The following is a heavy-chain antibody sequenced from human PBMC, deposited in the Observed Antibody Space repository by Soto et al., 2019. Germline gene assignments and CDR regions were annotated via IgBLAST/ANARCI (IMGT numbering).Heavy chain of an antibody. Sequence: ASVKVSFKASGYTFTSYGISWVRQAPGQGLEWMGWISAYNGNTNYAQKLQGRVTMTTDTSTSTAYMELRSLRSDDTAVYYCARLYYYDSSGYYETAYYFDYWGQGTLVTAPQ. CDR2: ISAYNGNT. V-gene: IGHV1-18*01. J-gene: IGHJ4*02. D-gene: IGHD3-22*01. CDR3: ARLYYYDSSGYYETAYYFDY. CDR1: GYTFTSYG.